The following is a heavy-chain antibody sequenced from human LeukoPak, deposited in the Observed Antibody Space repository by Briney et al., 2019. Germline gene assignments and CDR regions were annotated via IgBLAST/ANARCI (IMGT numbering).Heavy chain of an antibody. CDR2: TYYRSKWYN. CDR3: ARGGSLRVRETYYYGMDV. J-gene: IGHJ6*02. D-gene: IGHD3-10*01. CDR1: GDSVSSNSAA. V-gene: IGHV6-1*01. Sequence: SQTLSLTSAISGDSVSSNSAAWNWIRQSPSRGLECLGRTYYRSKWYNDYAVSVKSRITINPDTSKNQFSLQLNSVTPEDTAVYYCARGGSLRVRETYYYGMDVWGQGTTVTVSS.